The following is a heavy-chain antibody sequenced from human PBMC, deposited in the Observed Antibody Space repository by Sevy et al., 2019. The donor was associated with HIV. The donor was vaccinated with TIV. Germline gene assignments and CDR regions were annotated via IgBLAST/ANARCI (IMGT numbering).Heavy chain of an antibody. V-gene: IGHV3-23*01. Sequence: GGSLRLSCAASGFTFSSYAMSWVRQAPGKGLEWVSAISGSGGSTYYADSVKGRFTISRDNSKNTLYLQMNSLRAEDTAVYYCAKDTTGYCSSTSCFTADYGMDVWGQGTTVTVSS. D-gene: IGHD2-2*01. CDR2: ISGSGGST. J-gene: IGHJ6*02. CDR3: AKDTTGYCSSTSCFTADYGMDV. CDR1: GFTFSSYA.